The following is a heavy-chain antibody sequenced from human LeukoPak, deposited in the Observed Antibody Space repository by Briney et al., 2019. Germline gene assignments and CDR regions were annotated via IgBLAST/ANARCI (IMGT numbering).Heavy chain of an antibody. CDR1: GFTFSSYA. Sequence: GGSLRLSCAASGFTFSSYAMSWVGQAPGKELEWVSDISVSGGSTYSASSFKCRFTISRDNSNNPLYLQVNSLRAEDTAVYYCAKYAGGDYARLYLGHWGQGTLVTVSS. D-gene: IGHD4-17*01. CDR2: ISVSGGST. V-gene: IGHV3-23*01. CDR3: AKYAGGDYARLYLGH. J-gene: IGHJ4*02.